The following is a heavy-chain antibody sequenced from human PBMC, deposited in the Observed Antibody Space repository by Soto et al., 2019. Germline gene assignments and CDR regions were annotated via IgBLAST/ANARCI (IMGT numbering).Heavy chain of an antibody. D-gene: IGHD3-9*01. CDR2: IYYSGST. CDR1: GGSISSGDYY. CDR3: ATGLASEKVDS. J-gene: IGHJ4*02. V-gene: IGHV4-30-4*01. Sequence: PSETLSLTCTVSGGSISSGDYYWRWIRQPPGKGLEWIGYIYYSGSTYYNPSLKSRVTISVDTSRNQFSLKLSSVTAADTAVYYCATGLASEKVDSWGQGILVTVSS.